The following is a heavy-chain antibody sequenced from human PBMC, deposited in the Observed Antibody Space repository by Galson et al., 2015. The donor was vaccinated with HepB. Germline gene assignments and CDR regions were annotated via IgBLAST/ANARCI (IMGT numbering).Heavy chain of an antibody. CDR1: GFSLSTSGVG. V-gene: IGHV2-5*02. Sequence: PALVKPTQTLTLTCTFSGFSLSTSGVGVGWIRQPPGKALEWLALIYWDDDKRYSPSLKSRLTITKDTSKNQVVLTMTNMDPVDTATYYCAHSWRWLQLVGGDYFDYWGQGTLVTVSS. CDR2: IYWDDDK. CDR3: AHSWRWLQLVGGDYFDY. D-gene: IGHD5-24*01. J-gene: IGHJ4*02.